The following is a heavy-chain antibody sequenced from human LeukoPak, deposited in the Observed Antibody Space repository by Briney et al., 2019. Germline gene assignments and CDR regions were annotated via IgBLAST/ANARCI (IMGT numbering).Heavy chain of an antibody. D-gene: IGHD5-24*01. CDR2: IYYSGST. CDR3: ARRQGMATSCFDS. V-gene: IGHV4-59*08. Sequence: SETLSLTCTVSGGLISIYYSRWIRQPPGKGLEWIRYIYYSGSTNYNPSLKSRVTISVDTSKNQFSLQLSSVTAADTAVYYCARRQGMATSCFDSWCQGTRVTVSS. CDR1: GGLISIYY. J-gene: IGHJ4*02.